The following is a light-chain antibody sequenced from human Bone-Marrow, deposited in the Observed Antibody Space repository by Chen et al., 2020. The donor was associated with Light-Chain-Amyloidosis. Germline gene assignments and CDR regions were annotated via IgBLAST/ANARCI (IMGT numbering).Light chain of an antibody. CDR3: ATWDDSLTGRV. Sequence: QSVLTQPPSASGTPGQRVTSSCSGSSSNIGSNTVDWFQQLPGTAPKLLIHSDNQRPSGVPDRCSGSKSDTSASLAISGVQSEDEADYYCATWDDSLTGRVFGGGTKLTVL. CDR1: SSNIGSNT. J-gene: IGLJ3*02. CDR2: SDN. V-gene: IGLV1-44*01.